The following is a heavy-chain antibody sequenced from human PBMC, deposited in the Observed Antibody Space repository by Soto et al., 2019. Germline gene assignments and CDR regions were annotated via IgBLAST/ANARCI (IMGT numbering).Heavy chain of an antibody. CDR1: GFIFSEST. D-gene: IGHD2-15*01. V-gene: IGHV3-64D*06. J-gene: IGHJ4*02. CDR3: VKQAHGLDGVAFDY. CDR2: VSTSGRST. Sequence: GGSLRLSCSASGFIFSESTIYWVRQVPGKGLEAISAVSTSGRSTYYADSVKDRFTISRDNSKNTLFLQMGSLRPEDTAIYYCVKQAHGLDGVAFDYWGRGTQVTVSS.